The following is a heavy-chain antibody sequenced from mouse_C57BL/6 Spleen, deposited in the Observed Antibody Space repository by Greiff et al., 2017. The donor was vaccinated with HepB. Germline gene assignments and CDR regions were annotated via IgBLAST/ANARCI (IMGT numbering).Heavy chain of an antibody. CDR1: GFTFSSYA. CDR3: TRAMAHYYAMDY. V-gene: IGHV5-9-1*02. Sequence: EVQVVESGEGLVKPGGSLKLSCAASGFTFSSYAMSWVRQTPEKRLEWVAYISSGGDYIYYADTVKGRFTISRDNARNTQYLQMSSLKSEDTAMYYCTRAMAHYYAMDYWGQGTSVTVSS. D-gene: IGHD1-1*02. CDR2: ISSGGDYI. J-gene: IGHJ4*01.